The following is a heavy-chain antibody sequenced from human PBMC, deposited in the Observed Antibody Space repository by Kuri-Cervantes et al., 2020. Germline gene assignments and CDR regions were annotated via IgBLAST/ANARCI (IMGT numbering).Heavy chain of an antibody. J-gene: IGHJ5*02. Sequence: SETLSLTCTVSGGSIRSYHWSWIRQPAGKGLEWIGRIYTSGSTNYNPSLKSRVTISVDKSKNQFSLKLTSVTAADTALYYCAIDFDLNWFDPWGQGTLVTVSS. D-gene: IGHD3-9*01. CDR2: IYTSGST. CDR1: GGSIRSYH. CDR3: AIDFDLNWFDP. V-gene: IGHV4-4*07.